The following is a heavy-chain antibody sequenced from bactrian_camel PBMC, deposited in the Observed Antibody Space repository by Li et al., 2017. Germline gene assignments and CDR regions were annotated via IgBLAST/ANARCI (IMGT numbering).Heavy chain of an antibody. Sequence: HVQLVESGGGLVQPGGSLRLSCVASGSGFTFSSYWMYWVRQAPGKGLEWVSTITSVGSSTYYADSVKGRFTISRDNAKNTLYLQLNSLKSEDTAMYYCVKGFWGVGSYYDASQQGTQVTVS. V-gene: IGHV3S1*01. D-gene: IGHD3*01. CDR1: GSGFTFSSYW. CDR2: ITSVGSST. J-gene: IGHJ4*01.